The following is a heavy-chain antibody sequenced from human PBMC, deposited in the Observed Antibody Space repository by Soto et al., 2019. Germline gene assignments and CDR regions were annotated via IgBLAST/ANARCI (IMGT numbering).Heavy chain of an antibody. CDR2: ISFDGNNK. CDR1: EFTFSIYA. Sequence: QVQLVESGGGVVQSGRSLRLSCAASEFTFSIYAMHWVRQAPGKGLEWVAVISFDGNNKFYADSVKGRFTISRDNSKNTLSLQMNSLRPEDTAVYYCVRDSRPRLNYFDYWGQGSLVTVSS. J-gene: IGHJ4*02. CDR3: VRDSRPRLNYFDY. V-gene: IGHV3-30-3*01.